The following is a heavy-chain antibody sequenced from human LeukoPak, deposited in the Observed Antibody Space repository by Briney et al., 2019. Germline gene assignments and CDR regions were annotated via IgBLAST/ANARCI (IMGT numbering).Heavy chain of an antibody. V-gene: IGHV4-38-2*02. CDR3: ARGFRGPNFDH. J-gene: IGHJ4*02. CDR1: GYSISSGYY. CDR2: IYHGGRT. Sequence: SETLSLTCTVSGYSISSGYYWGWIRQIPGKGLEWIGYIYHGGRTDYNPSLKGRVTISVDTSKNPFSLKLSSVTAADTAVYFCARGFRGPNFDHWGQGTLVTVSS. D-gene: IGHD3-10*01.